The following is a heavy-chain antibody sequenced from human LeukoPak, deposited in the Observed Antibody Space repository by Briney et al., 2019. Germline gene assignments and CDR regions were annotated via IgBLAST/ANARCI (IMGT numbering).Heavy chain of an antibody. CDR3: ARESRLRGLVRTFDYYFDY. V-gene: IGHV3-21*01. D-gene: IGHD4-17*01. Sequence: PGGSLRLSCGAAEFIFSSYTMNWVRQARGKGVEGVSSIRRSSRYIYYADSVKGRFTISRDNAKNFLYLKMNSLRAEDTAVYYCARESRLRGLVRTFDYYFDYWGQGALVTVSS. CDR1: EFIFSSYT. J-gene: IGHJ4*02. CDR2: IRRSSRYI.